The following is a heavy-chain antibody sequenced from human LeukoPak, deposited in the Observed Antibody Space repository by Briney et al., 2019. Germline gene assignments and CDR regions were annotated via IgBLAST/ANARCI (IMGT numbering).Heavy chain of an antibody. Sequence: GGSLRLSCAASGFTFNDYYMNWIRQAPGKGLEWLSYISSSGSTRYYADSLKGRFTISRDNAGSSLYLQMDSLRADDTAVYYCARDRSRMVRGIDALDLWGQGTMVTVSS. J-gene: IGHJ3*01. CDR2: ISSSGSTR. CDR3: ARDRSRMVRGIDALDL. CDR1: GFTFNDYY. D-gene: IGHD3-10*01. V-gene: IGHV3-11*01.